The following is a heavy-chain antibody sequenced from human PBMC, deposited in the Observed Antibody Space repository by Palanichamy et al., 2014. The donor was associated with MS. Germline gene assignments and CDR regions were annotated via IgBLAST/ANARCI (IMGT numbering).Heavy chain of an antibody. D-gene: IGHD2/OR15-2a*01. CDR3: VRGKLHSGYYFYFDY. V-gene: IGHV4-4*07. Sequence: QVQLQESGPGLVKPSETLSLTCTVSGGSISGYYWNWIRQPAGRGLEWIGRFYTSDNTKYSPSLESRVTMSVDTSKNQVSLELTSVTAADTAVYYCVRGKLHSGYYFYFDYWGQGALVTVSS. CDR2: FYTSDNT. CDR1: GGSISGYY. J-gene: IGHJ4*02.